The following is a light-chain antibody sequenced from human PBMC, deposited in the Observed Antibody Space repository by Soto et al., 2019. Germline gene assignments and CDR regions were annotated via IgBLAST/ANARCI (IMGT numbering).Light chain of an antibody. CDR3: HQRSVWPCT. Sequence: DIVLTQSPAPLSLSPGERATLSCRASQSVSRYLAWYQQKPGQAPRLLIYDASNRATCIPARFSGSGSGTDFTLNIRSLEPDVFAVDYCHQRSVWPCTFGLGTKVHIK. V-gene: IGKV3-11*01. CDR1: QSVSRY. CDR2: DAS. J-gene: IGKJ4*01.